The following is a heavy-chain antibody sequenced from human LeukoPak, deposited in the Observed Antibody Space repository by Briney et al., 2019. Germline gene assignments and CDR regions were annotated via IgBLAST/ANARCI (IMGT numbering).Heavy chain of an antibody. CDR1: GFTVSSNY. Sequence: GGSLRLSCAASGFTVSSNYMSWVRQAPGKGLEWVSVIYSGGSTYYADSVKGRFTISRDNSKNTLYLQMNSLRAEDTAMYYCARLRYSSGWYPGELYYWGQGTLVTVSS. CDR2: IYSGGST. CDR3: ARLRYSSGWYPGELYY. V-gene: IGHV3-53*01. D-gene: IGHD6-19*01. J-gene: IGHJ4*02.